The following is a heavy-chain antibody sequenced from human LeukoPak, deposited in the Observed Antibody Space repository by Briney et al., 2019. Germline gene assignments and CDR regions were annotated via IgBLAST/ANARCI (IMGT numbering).Heavy chain of an antibody. Sequence: PGGSLRLSCVASGFTFSTYTMYWVRHPPGKRLEWVSIVGSSGGGIHYADSVKGRFTISRDNFKNALYLQMNSLRVEDTAVYYCAIDPNWGTHSWGQGVLVTVSS. CDR1: GFTFSTYT. D-gene: IGHD7-27*01. V-gene: IGHV3-23*01. CDR3: AIDPNWGTHS. J-gene: IGHJ4*02. CDR2: VGSSGGGI.